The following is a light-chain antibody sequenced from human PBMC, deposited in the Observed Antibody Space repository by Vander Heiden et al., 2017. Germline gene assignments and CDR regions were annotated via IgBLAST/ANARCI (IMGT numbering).Light chain of an antibody. J-gene: IGKJ1*01. CDR1: QSVLYSSNNKNY. CDR3: HQYYSTFWT. V-gene: IGKV4-1*01. Sequence: PACLAVSLGERATINCKSSQSVLYSSNNKNYLAWYQQKPGQPPKLLIYWASTRESGVPDRFSGSGSGTDFTLTISSLQAEDVAVYYCHQYYSTFWTFGQGTKVEIK. CDR2: WAS.